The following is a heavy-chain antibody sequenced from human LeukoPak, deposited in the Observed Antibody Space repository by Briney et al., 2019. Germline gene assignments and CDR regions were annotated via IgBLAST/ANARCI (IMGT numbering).Heavy chain of an antibody. CDR3: AKTTVVRSRGYSYGPMYYFDY. D-gene: IGHD5-18*01. V-gene: IGHV3-23*01. CDR1: GFTFSSYA. Sequence: PGGSLRLSCAASGFTFSSYAMSWVRQAPGKGLECVSAISGSGGSTYYADSVKGRFTISRDNSKNTLYLQMNSLRAEDTAVYYCAKTTVVRSRGYSYGPMYYFDYWGQGTLVTVSS. J-gene: IGHJ4*02. CDR2: ISGSGGST.